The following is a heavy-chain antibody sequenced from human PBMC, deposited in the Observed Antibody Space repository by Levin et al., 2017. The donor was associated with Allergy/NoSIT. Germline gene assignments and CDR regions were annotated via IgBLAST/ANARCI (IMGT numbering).Heavy chain of an antibody. Sequence: GGELRLSCTGSGFTFNDYAINWVRQAPGKGLEWMEYERVWGKKFYYAHSVPGRFAVSRDSVNNSLYLQMNSLRPEDTAVYYCARDSGWLSPNFHLDYWGQGTLVTVSS. CDR1: GFTFNDYA. J-gene: IGHJ4*02. V-gene: IGHV3-48*01. CDR2: ERVWGKKF. D-gene: IGHD3-22*01. CDR3: ARDSGWLSPNFHLDY.